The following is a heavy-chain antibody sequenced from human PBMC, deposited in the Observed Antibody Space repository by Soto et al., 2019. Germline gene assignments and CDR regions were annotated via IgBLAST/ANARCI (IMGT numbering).Heavy chain of an antibody. CDR3: AKSVASGNSFHSSYYGMDV. CDR2: ISSDGSNQ. J-gene: IGHJ6*02. V-gene: IGHV3-30-3*02. Sequence: QVQLVESGGGVVQPGRSLRLSCAASGFSFSTYAFHWVRQAPGKGLEWVAFISSDGSNQYYADSVRGRFTISRDDSKNTLYVQVNSRRAEDTAGYYCAKSVASGNSFHSSYYGMDVWGQGTTVTVSS. CDR1: GFSFSTYA. D-gene: IGHD1-26*01.